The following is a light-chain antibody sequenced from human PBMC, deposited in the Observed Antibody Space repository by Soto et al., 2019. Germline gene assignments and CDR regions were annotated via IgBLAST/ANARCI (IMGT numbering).Light chain of an antibody. J-gene: IGLJ1*01. Sequence: SVLAQPASLSGSPGQSIAISCPGNSSDAGSYNSVSWYQQYPGKAPKLMIHDVNNRPSGISDRFSGSKSGNTASLTISGLQAEDEADYYCSSFTSSTSYVFGTGTKVTVL. CDR3: SSFTSSTSYV. CDR2: DVN. CDR1: SSDAGSYNS. V-gene: IGLV2-14*03.